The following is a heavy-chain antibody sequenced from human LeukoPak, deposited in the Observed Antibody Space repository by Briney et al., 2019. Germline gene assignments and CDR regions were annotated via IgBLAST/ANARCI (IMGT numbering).Heavy chain of an antibody. V-gene: IGHV4-59*01. J-gene: IGHJ4*02. CDR2: VYYSGST. CDR1: GGSISSYY. Sequence: SETLSLTCTVSGGSISSYYWSWIRQPPGKGLEWIGYVYYSGSTNYNPSLKSRVTISVDTSKNQFSLNLSSVTAADTAVYYCAKDRAVATIGGIDYWGQGTLVTVSS. D-gene: IGHD5-12*01. CDR3: AKDRAVATIGGIDY.